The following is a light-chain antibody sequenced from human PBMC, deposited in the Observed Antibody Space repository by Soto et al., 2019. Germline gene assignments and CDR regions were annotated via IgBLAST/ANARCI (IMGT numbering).Light chain of an antibody. V-gene: IGLV1-44*01. Sequence: QSVVAQPPSACGAPGQRVPISCSGSSNNIGSTTVNWYQQLPGTAPKLLIYINNQRPSGVPDRFSGSKSDTSASLAISGLQSQDEADYYCAAWDDSLNGYVFGTGTKVTVL. CDR2: INN. J-gene: IGLJ1*01. CDR1: SNNIGSTT. CDR3: AAWDDSLNGYV.